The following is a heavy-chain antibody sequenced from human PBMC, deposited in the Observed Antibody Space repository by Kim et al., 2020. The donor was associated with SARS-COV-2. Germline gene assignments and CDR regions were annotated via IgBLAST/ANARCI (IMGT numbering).Heavy chain of an antibody. CDR3: ARSTVTYDY. CDR2: ITI. V-gene: IGHV3-48*03. Sequence: ITIYSADSVKGLFTISRDNAKNSLYLQMNSLRAEDTAVYYCARSTVTYDYWGRGTLVTVSS. D-gene: IGHD4-17*01. J-gene: IGHJ4*02.